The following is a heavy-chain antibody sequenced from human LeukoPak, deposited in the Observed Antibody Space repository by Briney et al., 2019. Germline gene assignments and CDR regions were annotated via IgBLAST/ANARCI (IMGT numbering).Heavy chain of an antibody. J-gene: IGHJ4*02. CDR1: GGSISSSSYY. CDR2: IYYSGST. D-gene: IGHD3-22*01. CDR3: ARHSDYYDSYFDY. V-gene: IGHV4-39*01. Sequence: SETLSLTCTVSGGSISSSSYYWGWIRQPPGKGLEWIGSIYYSGSTYYNPSLKSRVTISVDTSKNQFSLKLSSVTAADTAVYYCARHSDYYDSYFDYWGKGTLVTVSS.